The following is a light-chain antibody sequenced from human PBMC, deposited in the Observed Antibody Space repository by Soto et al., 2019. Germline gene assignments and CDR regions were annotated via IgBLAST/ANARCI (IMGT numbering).Light chain of an antibody. CDR3: ATWDDSLNVV. CDR2: SND. V-gene: IGLV1-44*01. J-gene: IGLJ2*01. CDR1: TSNIGTNT. Sequence: QSVLTQSPSASGTPGQWVSISCSGSTSNIGTNTVNWYQHVPGTAPKLLIYSNDQRPSAVPGRFSGSKSGTSASLAISGLLSEDEADYYCATWDDSLNVVFGGGTKLTVL.